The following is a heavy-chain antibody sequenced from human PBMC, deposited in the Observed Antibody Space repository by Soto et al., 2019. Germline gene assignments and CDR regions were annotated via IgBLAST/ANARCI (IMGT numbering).Heavy chain of an antibody. CDR1: GFIVSRSH. Sequence: EVQLVESGGGLTQPGGSLRLSGVVSGFIVSRSHMMWVRQAPGKGLEGVSVIYNHGQINYVDPVKGRFTIARDNSKNTIYLQMNSLKVEDTAVYYCVRVTGAERHWGQGALVTVSS. D-gene: IGHD7-27*01. V-gene: IGHV3-53*01. J-gene: IGHJ4*02. CDR2: IYNHGQI. CDR3: VRVTGAERH.